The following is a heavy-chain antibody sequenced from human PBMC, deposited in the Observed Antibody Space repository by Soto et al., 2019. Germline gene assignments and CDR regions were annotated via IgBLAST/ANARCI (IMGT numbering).Heavy chain of an antibody. J-gene: IGHJ6*02. V-gene: IGHV1-18*04. CDR1: GYTFISYG. D-gene: IGHD2-21*02. Sequence: QVQLVQSGAEVKKPGASVKVTCKASGYTFISYGFIWVREAPGQGLEWMGWISAYNGNTNYAQKFQGRVTMTTDTSTRTAHMELRSLRSDDTAVYYCARDIVVVTATYGMDVWGQGTTVTVSS. CDR3: ARDIVVVTATYGMDV. CDR2: ISAYNGNT.